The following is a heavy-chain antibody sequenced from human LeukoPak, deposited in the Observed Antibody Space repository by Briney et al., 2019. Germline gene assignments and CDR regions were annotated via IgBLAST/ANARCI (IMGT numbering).Heavy chain of an antibody. CDR2: IAYDGGNK. Sequence: GTSLRLSCAASGFIFSNFGMHWVRQAPGKGLEWVAVIAYDGGNKYYGDAVKGRFTISRDNSKNTVHLQMSSLRAEDTAMYFCAKDETRTTREPGGPFDYWGQGILVTVSS. J-gene: IGHJ4*02. CDR3: AKDETRTTREPGGPFDY. CDR1: GFIFSNFG. D-gene: IGHD1-1*01. V-gene: IGHV3-30*18.